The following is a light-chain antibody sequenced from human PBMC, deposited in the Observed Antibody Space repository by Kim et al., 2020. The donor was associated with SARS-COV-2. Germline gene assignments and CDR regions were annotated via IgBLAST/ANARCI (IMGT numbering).Light chain of an antibody. CDR2: YDS. CDR3: QAWDSSSDHRV. Sequence: VSVAPGKTARITCGGNNIGSKSVHWYQQKPGQAPVLVIYYDSDRPSGIPERFSGSNSGNTATLTISRVEAGDEADYYSQAWDSSSDHRVFGGGTQLTVL. V-gene: IGLV3-21*04. CDR1: NIGSKS. J-gene: IGLJ3*02.